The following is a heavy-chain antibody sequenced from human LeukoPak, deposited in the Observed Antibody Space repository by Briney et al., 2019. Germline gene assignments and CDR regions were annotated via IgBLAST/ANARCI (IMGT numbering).Heavy chain of an antibody. V-gene: IGHV1-46*01. CDR2: INPSDGAT. CDR1: GYTFTMYY. Sequence: GASVKVSCKASGYTFTMYYIHWVRQAPGQGLEWMGMINPSDGATTYAQRFQGRVTMTRDMSTTTVYMDMAWLTSDDTAIYFCARADFIDAGPYLIGPWGQGTLVTVSS. D-gene: IGHD3-3*01. CDR3: ARADFIDAGPYLIGP. J-gene: IGHJ5*02.